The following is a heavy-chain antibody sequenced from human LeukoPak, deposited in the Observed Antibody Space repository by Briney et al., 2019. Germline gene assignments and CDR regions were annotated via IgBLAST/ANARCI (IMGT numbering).Heavy chain of an antibody. CDR3: ATSEGY. V-gene: IGHV3-7*03. Sequence: PGRTLRLSCASSVLTFNTHWMSWVPHAPGKGLEGVVNIKQDGRDTYYADSVKGRFTISRDNAKNSLNLQMNSLRAEDTAMYYCATSEGYWGQGTLVTVSS. CDR2: IKQDGRDT. CDR1: VLTFNTHW. J-gene: IGHJ4*02.